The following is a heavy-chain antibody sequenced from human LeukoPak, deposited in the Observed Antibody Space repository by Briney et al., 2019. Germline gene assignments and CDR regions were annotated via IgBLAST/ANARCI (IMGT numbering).Heavy chain of an antibody. D-gene: IGHD2-2*02. CDR2: ISGSGGST. CDR1: GFTFNTYA. J-gene: IGHJ4*02. CDR3: AKGYCTSTSCYRIDY. Sequence: PGGSLRLSCAASGFTFNTYAMSWVRQAPGKGLEWVTGISGSGGSTYYADSVKGRFTISRDNSRNTLYLQMNSLRAEDTAVYYCAKGYCTSTSCYRIDYWAREPWSPSPQ. V-gene: IGHV3-23*01.